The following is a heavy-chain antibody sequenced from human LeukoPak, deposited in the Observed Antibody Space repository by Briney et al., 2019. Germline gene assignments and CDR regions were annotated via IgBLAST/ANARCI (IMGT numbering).Heavy chain of an antibody. CDR2: INHSGST. Sequence: SETLSLTCAVYGGSFSGYYWSWIRQPPGKGLEWIGEINHSGSTNYNPSLKSRVTISVDTSKNQFSLKLSSVTAADTAVYYCARGHEGYCSGGSCYALFFDIWGQGTMVTVSS. CDR1: GGSFSGYY. CDR3: ARGHEGYCSGGSCYALFFDI. J-gene: IGHJ3*02. V-gene: IGHV4-34*01. D-gene: IGHD2-15*01.